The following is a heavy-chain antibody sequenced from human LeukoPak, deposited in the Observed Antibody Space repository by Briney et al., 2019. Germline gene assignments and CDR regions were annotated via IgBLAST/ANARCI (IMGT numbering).Heavy chain of an antibody. Sequence: GRSLRLSCAASGFTFSSYAMHWVRQAPGKGLEWVAIISYDGSNKYYADSVKGRFTISRDNSKNTLYLQMNSLRAEDTAVYYCARDWAAAGPDSHFYWYFDLWGRGTLVTVSS. V-gene: IGHV3-30*04. CDR3: ARDWAAAGPDSHFYWYFDL. D-gene: IGHD6-13*01. CDR2: ISYDGSNK. CDR1: GFTFSSYA. J-gene: IGHJ2*01.